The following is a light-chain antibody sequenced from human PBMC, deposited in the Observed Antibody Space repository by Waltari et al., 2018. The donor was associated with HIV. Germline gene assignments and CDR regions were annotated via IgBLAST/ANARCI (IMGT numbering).Light chain of an antibody. J-gene: IGLJ3*02. CDR1: NTDIGGYNS. CDR2: DVT. CDR3: CSYAGDSGFVV. Sequence: QSALTQPASVSGSPGQSITISCIGTNTDIGGYNSVSWYQQHPSRAPKVIIYDVTKRPSGVSDRFYGSKSGNTASLTISRRHAEDAADYYCCSYAGDSGFVVFGAGTRLTVL. V-gene: IGLV2-23*02.